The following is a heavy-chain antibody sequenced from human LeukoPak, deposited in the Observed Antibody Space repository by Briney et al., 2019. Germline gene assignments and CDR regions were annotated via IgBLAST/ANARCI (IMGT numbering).Heavy chain of an antibody. CDR2: INHSGST. Sequence: PSKTLSLTCTVSGGSISSSSYYWGWIRQPPGKGLEWIGEINHSGSTNYNPSLKSRVTISVDTSKNQFSLKLSSVTAADTAVYYCARGGLGYCSSTSCYRVQFDPWGQGTLVTVSS. D-gene: IGHD2-2*01. J-gene: IGHJ5*02. CDR1: GGSISSSSYY. CDR3: ARGGLGYCSSTSCYRVQFDP. V-gene: IGHV4-39*07.